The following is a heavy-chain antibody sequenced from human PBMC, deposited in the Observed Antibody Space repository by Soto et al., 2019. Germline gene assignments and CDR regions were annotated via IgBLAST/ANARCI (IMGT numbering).Heavy chain of an antibody. CDR2: IKQDGSET. CDR1: GFTFSIYW. V-gene: IGHV3-7*01. CDR3: ARDPFDYGSGSYAAFDI. D-gene: IGHD3-10*01. Sequence: SGGSLRLSCAASGFTFSIYWMSWVRQAPGKGLEWVANIKQDGSETFYVDSVKGRFTVSRDNANNSLYLQMNSLRAEDTAVYYCARDPFDYGSGSYAAFDIWGQGTMVTVSS. J-gene: IGHJ3*02.